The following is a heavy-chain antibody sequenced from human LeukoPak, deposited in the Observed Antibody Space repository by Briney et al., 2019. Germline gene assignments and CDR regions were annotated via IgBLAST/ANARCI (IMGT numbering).Heavy chain of an antibody. V-gene: IGHV1-2*02. D-gene: IGHD3-10*01. CDR1: GSTFSGYY. CDR3: ATSGMVRGMDV. J-gene: IGHJ6*02. CDR2: INPNSGGT. Sequence: ASVKVSCKASGSTFSGYYMHWVRQAPGQGLEWMGWINPNSGGTSYAQKFQSRVTMTRDTSISTAYMELSRLRSDDSAVYYCATSGMVRGMDVWGRGTTVTVSS.